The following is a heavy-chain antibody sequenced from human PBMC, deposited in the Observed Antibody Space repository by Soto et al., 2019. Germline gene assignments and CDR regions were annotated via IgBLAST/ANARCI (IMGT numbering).Heavy chain of an antibody. D-gene: IGHD2-15*01. Sequence: EVQLVESGGGLVQPGRSLRLSCAASGFRFDDYGMHWVRQVPGKGLEWVSGISYYRGSIGYADSVKGRFTISRDNAKNSLYLQMNSLRAEDTALYYCAKSMGGTANGMDVWGQGTTVTVSS. CDR1: GFRFDDYG. V-gene: IGHV3-9*01. CDR3: AKSMGGTANGMDV. CDR2: ISYYRGSI. J-gene: IGHJ6*02.